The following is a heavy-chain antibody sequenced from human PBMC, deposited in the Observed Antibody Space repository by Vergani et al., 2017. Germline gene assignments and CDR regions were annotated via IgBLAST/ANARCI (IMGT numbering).Heavy chain of an antibody. V-gene: IGHV4-30-2*01. CDR1: GGPISSGGYS. CDR2: IYHSGST. Sequence: QLQLQESDPGLVKPSQTLSLTFAVFGGPISSGGYSWSWIRQPPGKGLEWIGYIYHSGSTYYNPSLQSRVTISVDRSKNQFSLKLSSVTAADTAVYYCARSVTGKNYYYVDVWGKGTTVTVSS. J-gene: IGHJ6*03. CDR3: ARSVTGKNYYYVDV. D-gene: IGHD1-20*01.